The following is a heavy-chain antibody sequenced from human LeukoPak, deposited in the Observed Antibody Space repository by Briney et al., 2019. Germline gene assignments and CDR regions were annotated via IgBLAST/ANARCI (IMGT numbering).Heavy chain of an antibody. CDR3: ARVRVRGVIITHYYYGMDA. V-gene: IGHV4-34*01. CDR1: GGSFSGYY. D-gene: IGHD3-10*01. CDR2: INHSGST. J-gene: IGHJ6*04. Sequence: SETLSLTCAVYGGSFSGYYWSWIRQPPGKGLEWIGEINHSGSTNYNPSLKSRVTISVDTSKNQFSLKLSSVTAADTAVYYCARVRVRGVIITHYYYGMDAWGKGTTVTVSS.